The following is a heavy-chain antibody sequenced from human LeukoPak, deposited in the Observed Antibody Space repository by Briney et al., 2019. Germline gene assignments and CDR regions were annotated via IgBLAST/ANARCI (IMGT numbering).Heavy chain of an antibody. D-gene: IGHD6-13*01. CDR2: INHSGST. J-gene: IGHJ6*02. CDR1: GGSFSGYY. Sequence: SETLSLTCAVYGGSFSGYYWSWIRQPPGKGLEWIGEINHSGSTNYNPSLKSRVTISVDTSKNQFSLKLSSVTAADTAVYYCARRGSWTYYYAMDVWGQGTTVTVSS. V-gene: IGHV4-34*01. CDR3: ARRGSWTYYYAMDV.